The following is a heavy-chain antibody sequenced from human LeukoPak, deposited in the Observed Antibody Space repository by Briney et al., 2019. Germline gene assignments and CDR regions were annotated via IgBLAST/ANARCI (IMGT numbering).Heavy chain of an antibody. Sequence: SVKVSCKASGYTFTGYYMHWVRQAPGQGLEWMGGIIPIFGTANYAQKFQGRVTITADKSTSTAYMELSSLRSEDTAVYYCARDLTDYDSSGYYFYWGQGTLVTVSS. CDR3: ARDLTDYDSSGYYFY. CDR2: IIPIFGTA. J-gene: IGHJ4*02. D-gene: IGHD3-22*01. CDR1: GYTFTGYY. V-gene: IGHV1-69*06.